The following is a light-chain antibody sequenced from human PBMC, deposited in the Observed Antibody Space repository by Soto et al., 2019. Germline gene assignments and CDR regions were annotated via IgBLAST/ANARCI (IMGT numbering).Light chain of an antibody. CDR2: AAS. Sequence: DIPMTQSPSSLSASEGDRVSITCRASQGIKNLLAWYQQKPGQLPRLLIFAASTLQSGVPSRFSGSGSGTDFTLTISSLQPEDAATYYCQKYFSAPPTFGQGTKVEI. J-gene: IGKJ1*01. CDR3: QKYFSAPPT. CDR1: QGIKNL. V-gene: IGKV1-27*01.